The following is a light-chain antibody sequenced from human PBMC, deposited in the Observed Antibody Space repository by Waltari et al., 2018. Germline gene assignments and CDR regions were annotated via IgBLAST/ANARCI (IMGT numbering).Light chain of an antibody. V-gene: IGKV4-1*01. CDR3: QQYYTTPFT. Sequence: DIVMTQSPDSLAVSLGERATIHCKSSQSVLYSSNNKNYLAWYQQKPGQPPKLLIYWASTRESGVPDRFSGSGSGTDFTFTISSLQAEDVAVYYCQQYYTTPFTFGPGTKVDIK. CDR2: WAS. J-gene: IGKJ3*01. CDR1: QSVLYSSNNKNY.